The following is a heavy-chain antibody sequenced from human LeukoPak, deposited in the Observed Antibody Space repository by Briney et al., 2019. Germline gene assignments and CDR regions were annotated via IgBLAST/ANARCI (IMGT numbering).Heavy chain of an antibody. CDR1: GFTFTTYW. D-gene: IGHD4-23*01. J-gene: IGHJ3*01. CDR3: VRDLSPACGGHYYDAFDF. V-gene: IGHV3-7*01. CDR2: IKRDGSVK. Sequence: PGGSLRLSCAASGFTFTTYWMAWVRQAPGKGLEWVANIKRDGSVKYYVDSVKDRFTISKDNAKNSLYLQMNSLRAEDTALYYCVRDLSPACGGHYYDAFDFWGQGTMVTVSS.